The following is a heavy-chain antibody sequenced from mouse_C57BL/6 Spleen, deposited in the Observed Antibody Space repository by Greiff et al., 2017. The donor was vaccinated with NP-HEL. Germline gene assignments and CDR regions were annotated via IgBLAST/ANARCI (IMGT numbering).Heavy chain of an antibody. CDR3: ARAMGLRRGDYFDY. Sequence: VQLQQPGAELVKPGASVKMSCKASGYTFTSYWITWVKQRPGQGLEWIGDIYPGSGSTNYNEKFKSKATLTVDTSSSTAYMQLSSLTSEDSAVYYCARAMGLRRGDYFDYWGQGTTLTVSS. V-gene: IGHV1-55*01. CDR2: IYPGSGST. J-gene: IGHJ2*01. CDR1: GYTFTSYW. D-gene: IGHD2-4*01.